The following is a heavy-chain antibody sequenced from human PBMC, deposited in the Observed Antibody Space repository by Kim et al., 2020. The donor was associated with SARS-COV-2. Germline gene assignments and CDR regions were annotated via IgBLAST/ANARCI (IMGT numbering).Heavy chain of an antibody. D-gene: IGHD6-13*01. CDR1: GYSFTSYW. CDR2: IYPGDSDT. CDR3: ARDVAAAGYYYYGMDV. J-gene: IGHJ6*02. V-gene: IGHV5-51*01. Sequence: GESLKISCKGSGYSFTSYWIGWVRQMPGKGLEWMGIIYPGDSDTRYSPSFQGQVTISADKSISTAYLQWSSLKASDTAMYYCARDVAAAGYYYYGMDVLGQGTTVTVSS.